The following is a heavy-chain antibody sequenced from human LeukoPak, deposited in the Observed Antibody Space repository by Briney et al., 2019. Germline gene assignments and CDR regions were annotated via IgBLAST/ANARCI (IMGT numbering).Heavy chain of an antibody. J-gene: IGHJ4*02. V-gene: IGHV4-59*01. CDR2: IYYSGST. Sequence: SETLSLTCTVSGGSISSYYWSWIRQPPGKGLEWIGYIYYSGSTNYNPSLKSRVTISVDTSKNQFSLKLTSVTAADTAVYYCARVVAAATYYFDYWGQGTLVTVSS. CDR1: GGSISSYY. D-gene: IGHD6-13*01. CDR3: ARVVAAATYYFDY.